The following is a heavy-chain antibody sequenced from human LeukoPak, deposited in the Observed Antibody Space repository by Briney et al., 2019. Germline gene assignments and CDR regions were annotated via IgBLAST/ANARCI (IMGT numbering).Heavy chain of an antibody. D-gene: IGHD3-22*01. CDR1: GYTFTGYY. V-gene: IGHV1-2*02. J-gene: IGHJ3*02. Sequence: ASVKVSCKASGYTFTGYYMHWVRQAPGQGLEWMGLINPNSGGTNYAQKFQGRVTMTRDTSTSTAYMELSRLRSDDTAVYYCARDMSYYDSSGYYYVLAAFDIWGQGTMVTVSS. CDR3: ARDMSYYDSSGYYYVLAAFDI. CDR2: INPNSGGT.